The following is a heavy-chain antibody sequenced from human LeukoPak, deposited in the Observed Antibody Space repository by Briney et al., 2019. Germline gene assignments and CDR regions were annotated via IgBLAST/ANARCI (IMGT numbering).Heavy chain of an antibody. CDR2: INTNTGNP. Sequence: GASVKVSCKASGYTFTSYAMNWVRQAPGQGLEWMGWINTNTGNPTYAQGFTGRFVFSLDTSVSTAYLQISSLKAEDTAVYYCARVPYCSSTSSSWGVGYYYYGMDVWGQGTTVTVSS. D-gene: IGHD2-2*01. J-gene: IGHJ6*02. V-gene: IGHV7-4-1*02. CDR3: ARVPYCSSTSSSWGVGYYYYGMDV. CDR1: GYTFTSYA.